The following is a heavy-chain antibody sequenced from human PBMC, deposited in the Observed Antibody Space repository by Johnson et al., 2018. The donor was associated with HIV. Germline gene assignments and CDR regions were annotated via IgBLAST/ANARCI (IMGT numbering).Heavy chain of an antibody. CDR3: AKDLFTEREDDAFDI. Sequence: QVQLVESGGGVVQPGRSLRLSCAASGFTFSSYGMHWVRQAPGKGLEWVALIWYDGSNKYYADSVKGRFTISRDNSKNTLYLQMNSLRAEDTAVYYCAKDLFTEREDDAFDIWGQGTMVTVSS. J-gene: IGHJ3*02. CDR2: IWYDGSNK. CDR1: GFTFSSYG. D-gene: IGHD1-26*01. V-gene: IGHV3-33*06.